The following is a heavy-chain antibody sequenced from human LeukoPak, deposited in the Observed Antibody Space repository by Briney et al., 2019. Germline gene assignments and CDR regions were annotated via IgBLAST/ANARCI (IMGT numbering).Heavy chain of an antibody. CDR1: GFTFSSNV. CDR2: IWYDGSNK. V-gene: IGHV3-33*01. J-gene: IGHJ4*02. CDR3: ARDRYGDYYFDY. Sequence: QTGGSLRLSCAASGFTFSSNVMHWVRQAPGKGLEWVAVIWYDGSNKYYADSVKRRLTIYRANSKTTLYLQMNSLRAEDTAVYYCARDRYGDYYFDYWGQGTLVTVSS. D-gene: IGHD4-17*01.